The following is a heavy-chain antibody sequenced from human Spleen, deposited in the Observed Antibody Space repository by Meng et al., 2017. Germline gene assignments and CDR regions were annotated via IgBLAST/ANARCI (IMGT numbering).Heavy chain of an antibody. V-gene: IGHV4-38-2*02. D-gene: IGHD5-12*01. CDR1: GYSINSDYD. J-gene: IGHJ4*02. CDR2: VFHSGSA. CDR3: GGFSEGGYSGYDGEYYFDY. Sequence: ETLSLTCTVSGYSINSDYDWAWIRQPPGKGLEWIGNVFHSGSAYYNPSLKSRVTMSADTSKNQFSLKLTSVTAADTAVYYCGGFSEGGYSGYDGEYYFDYWGQGTLVTVSS.